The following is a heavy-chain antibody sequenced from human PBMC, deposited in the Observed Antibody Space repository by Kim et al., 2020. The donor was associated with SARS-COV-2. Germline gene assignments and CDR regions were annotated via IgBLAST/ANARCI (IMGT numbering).Heavy chain of an antibody. J-gene: IGHJ6*02. CDR2: IYYSGST. CDR1: GGSISSYY. CDR3: ARDSGNWNYPYYYYGLDV. D-gene: IGHD1-7*01. V-gene: IGHV4-59*13. Sequence: SETLSLTCTVSGGSISSYYWSWIRQPPGKGLEWIGYIYYSGSTNYNPSLKSRVTISVDTSKNQFSLKLSSVTAADTAVYYCARDSGNWNYPYYYYGLDVWGQGTTVTVSS.